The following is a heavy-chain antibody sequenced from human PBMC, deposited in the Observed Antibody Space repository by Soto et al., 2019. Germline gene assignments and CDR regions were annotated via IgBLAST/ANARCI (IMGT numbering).Heavy chain of an antibody. J-gene: IGHJ5*02. D-gene: IGHD3-22*01. Sequence: SETLSLTCTVSGGSISSGGYYWSWIRQHPGKGLEWIGYIYYSGSTYYNPSLKSRVTISVDTSKNQFSLKLSSVTAADTAVYYCASRLRYDSSGYYHWFDPWGQGTLVTVSS. CDR1: GGSISSGGYY. V-gene: IGHV4-31*03. CDR2: IYYSGST. CDR3: ASRLRYDSSGYYHWFDP.